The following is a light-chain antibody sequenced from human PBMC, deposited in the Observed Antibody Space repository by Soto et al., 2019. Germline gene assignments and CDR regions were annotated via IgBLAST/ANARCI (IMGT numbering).Light chain of an antibody. CDR3: SSYTSSNPYV. CDR1: SSDIGDHNY. V-gene: IGLV2-14*01. CDR2: EVS. J-gene: IGLJ1*01. Sequence: QSALTQPASVSGSPGQSIAISCTGASSDIGDHNYVSWYQQHPGKAPKLMIYEVSNRPSGVSNRFSGSKSGNTASLTISGLQAEDEADYYCSSYTSSNPYVFGTGTKLTVL.